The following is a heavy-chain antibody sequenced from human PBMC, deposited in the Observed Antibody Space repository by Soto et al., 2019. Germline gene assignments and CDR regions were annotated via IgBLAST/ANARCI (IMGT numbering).Heavy chain of an antibody. Sequence: ASVKVSCKASGGTFSSYAISWVRQAPGQGLEWMGGIIPIFGTANYAQKFQGRVTITADESTSTAYMELSSLRSEDTAGYYCARDGLVDDFWSGYYNYYFDYWGQGTLVTVSS. CDR2: IIPIFGTA. J-gene: IGHJ4*02. V-gene: IGHV1-69*13. CDR1: GGTFSSYA. CDR3: ARDGLVDDFWSGYYNYYFDY. D-gene: IGHD3-3*01.